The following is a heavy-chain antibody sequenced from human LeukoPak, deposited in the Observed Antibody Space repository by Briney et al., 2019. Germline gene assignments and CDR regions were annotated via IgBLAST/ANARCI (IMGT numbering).Heavy chain of an antibody. CDR3: ARDAHGDIVVVPAAPGMEFSEY. J-gene: IGHJ4*02. V-gene: IGHV3-48*01. CDR1: GFTFSSYS. D-gene: IGHD2-2*01. CDR2: ISSSSSTI. Sequence: PGGSLRLSCAASGFTFSSYSMNWVRQAPGKGLEWVSYISSSSSTIYYADSVKGRFTISRDNAKNSLYLQMNSLRAEDTAVYYCARDAHGDIVVVPAAPGMEFSEYWGQGTLVTVSS.